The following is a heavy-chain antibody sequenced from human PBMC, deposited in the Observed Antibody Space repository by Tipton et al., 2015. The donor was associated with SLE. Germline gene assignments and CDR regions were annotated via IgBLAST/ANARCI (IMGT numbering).Heavy chain of an antibody. D-gene: IGHD3-3*01. J-gene: IGHJ6*02. CDR3: AKRNDFWSGYYGYYYGMDV. V-gene: IGHV4-59*12. CDR2: IYYSGST. CDR1: GGSISSYY. Sequence: TLSLTCTVSGGSISSYYWSWIRQPPGKGLGWIGYIYYSGSTNYNPSLKGRVTISVDTSKNQFSLKLSSVTAADTAVYYCAKRNDFWSGYYGYYYGMDVWGQGTTVTVSS.